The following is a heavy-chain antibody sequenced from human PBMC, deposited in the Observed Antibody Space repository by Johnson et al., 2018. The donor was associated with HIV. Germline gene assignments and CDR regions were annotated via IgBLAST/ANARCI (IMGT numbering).Heavy chain of an antibody. CDR1: GFTFSSYA. J-gene: IGHJ3*02. Sequence: QVQLVESGGGVVQPGRSLRLSCAASGFTFSSYAMHWVRQAPGKGLEWVAVISYDGSNKYYADSVKGRFTISRDNSKNTLYMQMNSRRAEDTAVYYCAKDGPFGGNYLIGHDAFDIWGQGTMVTVSS. CDR3: AKDGPFGGNYLIGHDAFDI. D-gene: IGHD1-7*01. V-gene: IGHV3-30-3*01. CDR2: ISYDGSNK.